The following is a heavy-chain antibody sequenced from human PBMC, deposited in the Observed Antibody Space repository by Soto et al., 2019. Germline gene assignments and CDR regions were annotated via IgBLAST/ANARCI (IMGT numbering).Heavy chain of an antibody. D-gene: IGHD3-16*01. Sequence: EVQLVESGGGLVQPGGSLRLSCAASGFTFSDHYMDWVRQAPGKGLEWVGRSKNKADSYTTEYAASVKGRFTISRDGSKNSFFWKRNSMKPGAAAVYYFTVWVAGNVLGAAWGRGIRATASS. V-gene: IGHV3-72*01. CDR2: SKNKADSYTT. CDR3: TVWVAGNVLGAA. J-gene: IGHJ4*02. CDR1: GFTFSDHY.